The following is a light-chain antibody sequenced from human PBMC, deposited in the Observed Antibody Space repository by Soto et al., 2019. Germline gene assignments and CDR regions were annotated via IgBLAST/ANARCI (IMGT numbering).Light chain of an antibody. Sequence: EIVLTQSPATLSLSPGERATLSCRASQSISSYLAWYPQKPGQAPRLLIYDTSNRATGIPAMFSGSGSGTDFTLTISSLEPEDFAVYYCQQRAHWPTFGGGNKVEIK. J-gene: IGKJ4*01. V-gene: IGKV3-11*01. CDR3: QQRAHWPT. CDR2: DTS. CDR1: QSISSY.